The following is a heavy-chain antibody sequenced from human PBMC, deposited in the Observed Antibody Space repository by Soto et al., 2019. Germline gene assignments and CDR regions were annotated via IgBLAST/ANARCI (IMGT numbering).Heavy chain of an antibody. CDR1: GGTFSNYA. CDR3: ARSQGSSTSLEIYYYYYYGMDV. Sequence: QLQLVQSGAEVKKPGSSVKVSCKASGGTFSNYAISWVRQAPGQGLEWMGGIIPISGTANYAQKFQGRVTITAGESTRTAYMELSSLRSEDTAVYYCARSQGSSTSLEIYYYYYYGMDVWGQGTTVTVSS. J-gene: IGHJ6*02. CDR2: IIPISGTA. V-gene: IGHV1-69*01. D-gene: IGHD2-2*01.